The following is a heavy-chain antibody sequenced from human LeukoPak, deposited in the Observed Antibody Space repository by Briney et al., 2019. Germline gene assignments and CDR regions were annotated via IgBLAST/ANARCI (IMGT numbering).Heavy chain of an antibody. Sequence: SETLSLTCAVYGDSFIGYYWTWIRQPPGKGLEWIGEINHSGSTNYNPSLKSRVTISVDTSKNQFSLKLTAVTAADTAIYYCATNVPGTTYFEPWGQGNLVTVSS. CDR1: GDSFIGYY. J-gene: IGHJ5*02. CDR2: INHSGST. V-gene: IGHV4-34*01. CDR3: ATNVPGTTYFEP. D-gene: IGHD1-14*01.